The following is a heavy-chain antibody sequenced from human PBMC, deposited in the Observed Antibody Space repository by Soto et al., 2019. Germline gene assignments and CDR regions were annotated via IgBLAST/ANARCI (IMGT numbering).Heavy chain of an antibody. CDR2: IIPIFGTA. D-gene: IGHD6-25*01. CDR1: GGTFSSYA. CDR3: AREQGAAVHYYYYGMDV. J-gene: IGHJ6*02. V-gene: IGHV1-69*13. Sequence: GASVKVSCKASGGTFSSYAISWVRQAPGQGLEWMGGIIPIFGTANYAQKFQGRVTITADESTSTAYMELSSLRSEDTAVYYCAREQGAAVHYYYYGMDVWGQGTTVTVSS.